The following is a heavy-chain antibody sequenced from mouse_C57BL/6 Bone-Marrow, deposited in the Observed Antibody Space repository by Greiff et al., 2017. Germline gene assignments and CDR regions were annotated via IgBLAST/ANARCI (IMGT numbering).Heavy chain of an antibody. CDR2: IYPSSGNT. J-gene: IGHJ3*01. V-gene: IGHV1-81*01. CDR1: GYTFTSYC. CDR3: ARLFAY. Sequence: VQLQQSGAELARPGASVKLSCKASGYTFTSYCISWVKQRPGQGLEWIGEIYPSSGNTYYNEKVKGKVTLTADKSSSTAYMKRRSLTSDDTAVYFCARLFAYWGQGTLVTVSA.